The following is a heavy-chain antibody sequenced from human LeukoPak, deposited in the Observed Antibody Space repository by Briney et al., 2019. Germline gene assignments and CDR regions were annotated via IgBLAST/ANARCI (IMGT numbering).Heavy chain of an antibody. CDR3: ASSLGYCSGGSCYLSYNWFDP. Sequence: PSETLSLTCTVSGGSISSSSYYWGWIRQPPGKGLEWIGSIYYSGSTYYNPSLKSRVTISVDTSKNQFSLKLSSVTAADTAVYYCASSLGYCSGGSCYLSYNWFDPWGQGTLVTVSS. CDR1: GGSISSSSYY. D-gene: IGHD2-15*01. CDR2: IYYSGST. J-gene: IGHJ5*02. V-gene: IGHV4-39*07.